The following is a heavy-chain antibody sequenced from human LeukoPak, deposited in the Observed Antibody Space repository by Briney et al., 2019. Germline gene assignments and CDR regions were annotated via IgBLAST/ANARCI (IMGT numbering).Heavy chain of an antibody. D-gene: IGHD4-17*01. J-gene: IGHJ4*02. Sequence: GGSLRLSCAASGFTLNSYAVNWVRQAPGRGLEWVSAISGSGDSTHYADSVKGRFTISRDNSKNTLHLQMNSLRAEDTAVYYCATYYGDKPDYWGQGTLVTVSS. V-gene: IGHV3-23*01. CDR3: ATYYGDKPDY. CDR2: ISGSGDST. CDR1: GFTLNSYA.